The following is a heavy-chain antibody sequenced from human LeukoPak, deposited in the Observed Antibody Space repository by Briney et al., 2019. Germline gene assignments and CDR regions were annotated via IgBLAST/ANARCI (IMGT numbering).Heavy chain of an antibody. CDR2: IYYSGST. J-gene: IGHJ4*02. CDR3: AGEVVATAGVDY. V-gene: IGHV4-59*12. D-gene: IGHD6-13*01. Sequence: SETLSLTCTVSGDSISSYYWSWIRQPPGKGLEWIGYIYYSGSTSYTPSLKSRVTISIDTSKNQFSLNLRSVTAADTAVYYCAGEVVATAGVDYWGQGTLVTVSS. CDR1: GDSISSYY.